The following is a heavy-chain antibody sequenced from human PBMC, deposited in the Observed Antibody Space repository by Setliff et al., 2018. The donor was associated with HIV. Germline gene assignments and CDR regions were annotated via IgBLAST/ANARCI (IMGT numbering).Heavy chain of an antibody. D-gene: IGHD7-27*01. CDR3: ARGWGHDGFDF. J-gene: IGHJ3*01. V-gene: IGHV4-34*01. CDR1: GRSFSGYY. Sequence: KPSETLSLTCAVYGRSFSGYYWNWIRQSPGKGLEWIGEINHSGGTNYNPSLKSRVTMSIDTSKNQFSLNVSSVTAADTAAYYCARGWGHDGFDFWGQGTMVTVSS. CDR2: INHSGGT.